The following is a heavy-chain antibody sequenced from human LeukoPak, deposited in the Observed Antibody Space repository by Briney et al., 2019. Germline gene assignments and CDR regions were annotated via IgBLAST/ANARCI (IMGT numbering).Heavy chain of an antibody. D-gene: IGHD6-13*01. J-gene: IGHJ4*02. Sequence: PSETLSLTCAVYGGSFSGYYWSWIRQPPGKGLEWIGEINHSGSTNYNPSLKSRVTISVDTSKNQFSLKLSSVTAADTAVYYCARGRSSSWLGSYFDYWGQGTLVTVSS. CDR1: GGSFSGYY. CDR3: ARGRSSSWLGSYFDY. V-gene: IGHV4-34*01. CDR2: INHSGST.